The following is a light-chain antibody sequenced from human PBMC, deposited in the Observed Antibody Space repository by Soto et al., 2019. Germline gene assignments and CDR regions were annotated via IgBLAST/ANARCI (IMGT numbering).Light chain of an antibody. V-gene: IGKV3-11*01. CDR3: QQRSNWRIA. CDR2: DAS. J-gene: IGKJ5*01. Sequence: DIVLTQSPCSLSPSLGERATLSCRASQSVSNNYLAWYQQKPGQAPRLLIYDASNRATGIPARFSGSGSGTDFTLTISSLEPEDFAVYYCQQRSNWRIAFGQGTRLEIK. CDR1: QSVSNNY.